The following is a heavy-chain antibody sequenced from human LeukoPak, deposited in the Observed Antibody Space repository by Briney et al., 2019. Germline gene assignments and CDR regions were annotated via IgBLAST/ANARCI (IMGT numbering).Heavy chain of an antibody. CDR1: GLTFSNYG. D-gene: IGHD2-2*01. J-gene: IGHJ4*02. Sequence: GGSLRLSCAASGLTFSNYGMNWVRQTPGKGLEWVSSISGSGVSTYYADSVKGRFTISRDNSKNTLYLQMNSLRAEDTAVYYCAKGFGIVVVPAADWGQGTLVTVSS. CDR2: ISGSGVST. V-gene: IGHV3-23*01. CDR3: AKGFGIVVVPAAD.